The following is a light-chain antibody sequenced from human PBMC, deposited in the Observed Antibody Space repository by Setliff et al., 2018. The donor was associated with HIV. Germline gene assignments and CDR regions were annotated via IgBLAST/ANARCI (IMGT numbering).Light chain of an antibody. J-gene: IGKJ4*01. CDR2: GAF. CDR1: QGISSY. Sequence: DIQLTQSPSFLSASVGDRVTITCRASQGISSYLAWYQQKPGKAPKLLIYGAFTLQSGVPSRFSGSGSGTEFSLTITSLQPEDFATYYCQQLNSYPPTFGGGTKVDIK. V-gene: IGKV1-9*01. CDR3: QQLNSYPPT.